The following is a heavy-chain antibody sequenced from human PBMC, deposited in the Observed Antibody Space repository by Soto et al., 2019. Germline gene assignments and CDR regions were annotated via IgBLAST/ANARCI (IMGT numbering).Heavy chain of an antibody. V-gene: IGHV1-8*01. CDR1: GYTFTSYD. D-gene: IGHD2-2*01. Sequence: ASVKVSCKASGYTFTSYDINWVRQATGQGLEWMGWMNPNSGNTGYAQKFQGRVTMTRNTSISTAYMELSSLRSEDTAVYYCARVKYCSSTSCYPDNKAIGYWGQGTLVTVSS. CDR3: ARVKYCSSTSCYPDNKAIGY. CDR2: MNPNSGNT. J-gene: IGHJ4*02.